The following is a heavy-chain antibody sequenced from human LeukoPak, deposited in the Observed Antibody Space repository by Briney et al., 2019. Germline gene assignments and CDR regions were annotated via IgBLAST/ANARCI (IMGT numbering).Heavy chain of an antibody. D-gene: IGHD6-19*01. CDR1: GGPISRGGYY. CDR2: IYYSGST. CDR3: ARLSLIDSGWYDY. Sequence: SDTLSLTCTVSGGPISRGGYYQTWIRQHPGKGLEWIGYIYYSGSTYYNPSLKSRVTISLDTSKNQFSLKLSSVTAADTAVYYCARLSLIDSGWYDYWGQGTLVTVSS. J-gene: IGHJ4*02. V-gene: IGHV4-31*03.